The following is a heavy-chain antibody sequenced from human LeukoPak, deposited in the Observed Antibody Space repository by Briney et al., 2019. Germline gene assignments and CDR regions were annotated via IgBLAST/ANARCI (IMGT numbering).Heavy chain of an antibody. V-gene: IGHV5-51*01. J-gene: IGHJ3*02. D-gene: IGHD2-15*01. CDR1: GYSFTSYW. CDR3: ARHGGVVAATPVDAFDI. CDR2: VYPGDSDT. Sequence: GESLKISCKGSGYSFTSYWIGWVRQMPGKGLEWMGIVYPGDSDTRYSPSFQGQVTISADKSISTAYLQWSSLKASDTAMYYCARHGGVVAATPVDAFDIWGQGTMVTVSS.